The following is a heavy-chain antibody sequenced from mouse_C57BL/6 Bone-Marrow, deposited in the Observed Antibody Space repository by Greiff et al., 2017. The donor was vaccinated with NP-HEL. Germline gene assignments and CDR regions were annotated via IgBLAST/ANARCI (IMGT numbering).Heavy chain of an antibody. Sequence: EVMLVESGGGLVQPGGSMKLSCVASGFTFSNYWMNWVRQSPEKGLEWVAQIRLKSDNYATHYAESVKGRFTISRDDSKSSGYLQMNNLRAEDTGIYYCTSFITTVVATFDAMDYWGQGTSVTVSS. CDR1: GFTFSNYW. J-gene: IGHJ4*01. D-gene: IGHD1-1*01. CDR3: TSFITTVVATFDAMDY. V-gene: IGHV6-3*01. CDR2: IRLKSDNYAT.